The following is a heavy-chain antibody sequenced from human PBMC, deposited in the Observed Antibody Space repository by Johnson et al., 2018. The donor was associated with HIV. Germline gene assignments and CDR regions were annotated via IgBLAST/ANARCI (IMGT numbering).Heavy chain of an antibody. CDR1: GITVSSNY. Sequence: MLLVESGGGLAQPGGSLRLSCAASGITVSSNYMSWVRPAPGKGLEWVSVIFTVGAVYYADSVKGRFTISSDNSKNTLYLQMNRLRAEDTAVYYCAKDLNYGSGPVDIWGQGTMVTVSS. CDR2: IFTVGAV. J-gene: IGHJ3*02. D-gene: IGHD3-10*01. V-gene: IGHV3-66*01. CDR3: AKDLNYGSGPVDI.